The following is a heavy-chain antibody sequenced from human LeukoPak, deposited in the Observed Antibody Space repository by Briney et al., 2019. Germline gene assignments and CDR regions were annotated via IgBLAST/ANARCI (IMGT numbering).Heavy chain of an antibody. CDR2: ITAGGSVK. J-gene: IGHJ4*02. Sequence: PGGSLRLSCAASGFTFGSYEMNWVPQAPGKGLDWVSSITAGGSVKYYADSVEGRLTISRDNAKNSLYLQMSSLTPEDTAVYYCARNYDVLTGYPYYFDHSGQGNLVTVSS. V-gene: IGHV3-48*03. CDR1: GFTFGSYE. D-gene: IGHD3-9*01. CDR3: ARNYDVLTGYPYYFDH.